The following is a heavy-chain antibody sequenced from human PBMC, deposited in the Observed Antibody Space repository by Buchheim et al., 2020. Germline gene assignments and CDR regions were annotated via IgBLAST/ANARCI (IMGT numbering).Heavy chain of an antibody. Sequence: EVQLLESGGGLVQPGGSLRLSCAASGFTFSSYAMSWVRQAPGKGVEWASAISGSGGSTYYADSVKGRFTISRDNSKNTLYLQMNSLRAEDTAVYYCAKGEYCTNGVCYTPFDYWGQGTL. CDR1: GFTFSSYA. CDR2: ISGSGGST. CDR3: AKGEYCTNGVCYTPFDY. D-gene: IGHD2-8*01. J-gene: IGHJ4*02. V-gene: IGHV3-23*01.